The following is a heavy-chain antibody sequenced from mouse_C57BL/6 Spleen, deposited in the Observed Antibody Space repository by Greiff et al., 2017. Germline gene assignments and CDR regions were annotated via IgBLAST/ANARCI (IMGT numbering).Heavy chain of an antibody. CDR1: GYTFTDYN. Sequence: EVQLQQSGPELVKPGASVKIPCKASGYTFTDYNMDWVKQSHGKSLEWIGDINPNNGGTIYNQKFKGKATLTVDKSSSTAYMELRSLTSEDTAVYYGARLAVVGYYYAMDYWGQGTSVTVSS. J-gene: IGHJ4*01. D-gene: IGHD1-1*01. V-gene: IGHV1-18*01. CDR2: INPNNGGT. CDR3: ARLAVVGYYYAMDY.